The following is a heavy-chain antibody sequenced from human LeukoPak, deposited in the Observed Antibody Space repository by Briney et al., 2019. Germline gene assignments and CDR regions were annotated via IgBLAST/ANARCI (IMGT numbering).Heavy chain of an antibody. CDR2: ISYDGSQK. J-gene: IGHJ4*02. CDR3: ARDNYDILTGSVDY. CDR1: GFTFSGYA. V-gene: IGHV3-30-3*01. Sequence: PGGSLRLSCAASGFTFSGYAMHWVRQAPGKGLEWVAVISYDGSQKYYADSVKGRITISRDNSKNTLYLQMNTLRAEDTAVYYCARDNYDILTGSVDYWGQGTLVTVSS. D-gene: IGHD3-9*01.